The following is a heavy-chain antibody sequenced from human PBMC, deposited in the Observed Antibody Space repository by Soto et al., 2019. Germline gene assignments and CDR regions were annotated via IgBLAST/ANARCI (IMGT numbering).Heavy chain of an antibody. V-gene: IGHV3-7*03. CDR3: ARSPYASGDL. CDR2: INPDGRGT. J-gene: IGHJ2*01. D-gene: IGHD2-2*01. CDR1: GFDFGFHW. Sequence: EEQLVESGGGLVQPGGSLRLSCTASGFDFGFHWLSWVRQAPGQGLEWVAHINPDGRGTFYMDSVKGRFAISRDNTKNSVYLQMNNLRVEDTAVYFCARSPYASGDLWGRGTLVAVSS.